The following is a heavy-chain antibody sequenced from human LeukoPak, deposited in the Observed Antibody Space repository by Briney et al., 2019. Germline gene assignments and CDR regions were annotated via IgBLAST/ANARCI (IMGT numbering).Heavy chain of an antibody. D-gene: IGHD2-21*02. CDR2: ISGSGGST. V-gene: IGHV3-23*01. J-gene: IGHJ4*02. CDR3: AKDILYCGGDCPQYYFDY. Sequence: GGSLRLSCAASGFTFSSYGMSWVRQAPGKGLEWVSAISGSGGSTYYADSVKGRFTISRDNSKNTLYLQMNSLRAEDTAVYYCAKDILYCGGDCPQYYFDYWGQGTLVTVSS. CDR1: GFTFSSYG.